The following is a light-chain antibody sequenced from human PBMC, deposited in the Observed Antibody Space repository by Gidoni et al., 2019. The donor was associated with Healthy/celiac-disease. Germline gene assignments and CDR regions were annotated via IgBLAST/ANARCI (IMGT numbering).Light chain of an antibody. CDR3: QSADSSGTYRV. CDR1: ALPKQY. Sequence: SYELTQPPSVSVSPGQTARITCSGDALPKQYAYWYQQKPGQDPVLVIYNDSERPSGIPERFSGSSSGTTVTLTISGVQAEDEADYYCQSADSSGTYRVFGGGTTLTVL. V-gene: IGLV3-25*03. CDR2: NDS. J-gene: IGLJ3*02.